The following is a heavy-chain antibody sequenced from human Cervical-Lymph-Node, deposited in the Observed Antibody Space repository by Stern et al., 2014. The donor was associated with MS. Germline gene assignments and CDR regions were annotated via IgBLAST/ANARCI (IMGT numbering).Heavy chain of an antibody. CDR3: ARGGMDYGYYFDY. CDR2: IYYSGNT. CDR1: GGSIGRNY. J-gene: IGHJ4*02. D-gene: IGHD4-17*01. V-gene: IGHV4-59*01. Sequence: QVQLQESGPGLLKPSETLSLTCTVSGGSIGRNYWSWIRQPPGKGLEWIGYIYYSGNTDYNPSLKSRVTIAVDTSKNQFSLKLSSVTAADTAVYYCARGGMDYGYYFDYWGQGTLVTVSS.